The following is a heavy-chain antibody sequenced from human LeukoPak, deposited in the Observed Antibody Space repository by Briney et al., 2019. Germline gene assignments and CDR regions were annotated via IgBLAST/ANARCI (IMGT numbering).Heavy chain of an antibody. CDR1: GYTFTSYG. CDR2: ISAYNGNT. CDR3: ARPSFHCSSTSCYTGYGMDV. V-gene: IGHV1-18*01. Sequence: SVKVSCKASGYTFTSYGISWLRQAPGQGLEWMGWISAYNGNTNYAQKLQGRVTMTTDTSTSTAYMELRSLRSDDTAVYYCARPSFHCSSTSCYTGYGMDVWGQGTTVTVSS. J-gene: IGHJ6*02. D-gene: IGHD2-2*02.